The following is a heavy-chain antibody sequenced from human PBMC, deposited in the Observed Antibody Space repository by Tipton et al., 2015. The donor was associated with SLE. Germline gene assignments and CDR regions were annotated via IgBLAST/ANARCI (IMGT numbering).Heavy chain of an antibody. J-gene: IGHJ6*03. Sequence: LSCSVSGGSISSYYWSWIRQPPGKGLEWIGYVDYSGSPNYNPSLNGRVTISVDTSKNQFSLKLTPVTAADTAVYYCARGRVVHQWFGYYYMDVWGNGTTVTVSS. V-gene: IGHV4-59*01. D-gene: IGHD3-10*01. CDR3: ARGRVVHQWFGYYYMDV. CDR1: GGSISSYY. CDR2: VDYSGSP.